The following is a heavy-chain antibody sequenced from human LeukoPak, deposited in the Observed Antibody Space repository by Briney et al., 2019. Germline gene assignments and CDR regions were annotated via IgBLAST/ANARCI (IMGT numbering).Heavy chain of an antibody. Sequence: PGGSLRLSCAASGFTFSSYGMHWVRQAPGKGLEWVAVISYDGGNKYYADSVKGRFTISRDNSKNTLYLQMNSLRAEDTAVYYCAKDPTSYYYDSSGSDYWGQGTLVTVSS. J-gene: IGHJ4*02. CDR3: AKDPTSYYYDSSGSDY. CDR1: GFTFSSYG. V-gene: IGHV3-30*18. D-gene: IGHD3-22*01. CDR2: ISYDGGNK.